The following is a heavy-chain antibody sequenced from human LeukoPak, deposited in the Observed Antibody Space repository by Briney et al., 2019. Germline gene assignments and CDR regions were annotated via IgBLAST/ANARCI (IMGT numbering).Heavy chain of an antibody. CDR1: GFTFSSYW. CDR3: ARAEGGYDFWSGYFTYYFDY. J-gene: IGHJ4*02. CDR2: IKQDGSEK. Sequence: GGSLRLSCAASGFTFSSYWMSWVRQAPGKGLEWVANIKQDGSEKYYVDSVKGRFTIPRDNAKNSLYLQMNSLRAEDTAVYYCARAEGGYDFWSGYFTYYFDYWGQGTLVTVSS. V-gene: IGHV3-7*05. D-gene: IGHD3-3*01.